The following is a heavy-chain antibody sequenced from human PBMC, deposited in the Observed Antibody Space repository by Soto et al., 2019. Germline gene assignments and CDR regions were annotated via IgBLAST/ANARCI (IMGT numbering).Heavy chain of an antibody. CDR1: GYTFTSYG. CDR2: ISAYNGNT. D-gene: IGHD3-22*01. J-gene: IGHJ4*02. V-gene: IGHV1-18*04. CDR3: ARDSPVGYYDSSGSLDYFDY. Sequence: QVPLVQSGAEVKKPGASVKVSCKASGYTFTSYGISWVRQAPGQGLEWMGWISAYNGNTNYAQKLQGRVTMTTDTSTSTAYMELRSLRSDDTAVYYCARDSPVGYYDSSGSLDYFDYWGQGTLVTVSS.